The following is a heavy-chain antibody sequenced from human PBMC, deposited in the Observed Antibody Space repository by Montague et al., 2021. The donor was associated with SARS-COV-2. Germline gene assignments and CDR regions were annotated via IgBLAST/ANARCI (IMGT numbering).Heavy chain of an antibody. CDR3: ARGRVGSSWYRERNNWFDP. CDR1: GGSFSGYY. D-gene: IGHD6-13*01. V-gene: IGHV4-34*01. CDR2: INHSGST. Sequence: SETLSLTCAVYGGSFSGYYWSWIRQPPGKGLEWIGEINHSGSTNYNPSLKSRVTISVDTSKNQFSLKLSSVTAAGTAVYYCARGRVGSSWYRERNNWFDPWGQGTLVTVSS. J-gene: IGHJ5*02.